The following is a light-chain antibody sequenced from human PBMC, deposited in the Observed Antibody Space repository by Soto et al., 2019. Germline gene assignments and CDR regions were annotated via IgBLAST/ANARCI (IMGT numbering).Light chain of an antibody. CDR1: HTISSSY. J-gene: IGKJ1*01. CDR3: QQYGSSGT. V-gene: IGKV3-20*01. Sequence: EIVLTQSPGTLSLSPGERATLSCRASHTISSSYLAWYRQKPGQAPRLLMYGISRRATGIPDRFSGSGSGTDFTLTITRLEPEDFAVYYCQQYGSSGTFGQGTKVDIK. CDR2: GIS.